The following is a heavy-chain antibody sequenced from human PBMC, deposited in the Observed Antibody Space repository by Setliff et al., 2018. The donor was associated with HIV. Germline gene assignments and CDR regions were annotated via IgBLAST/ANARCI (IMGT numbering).Heavy chain of an antibody. CDR2: MYHSGST. V-gene: IGHV4-38-2*01. J-gene: IGHJ4*02. Sequence: SSETLSLTCAVSNYSISSGYYWGWIRQSPGKGLEWIGSMYHSGSTYSNPSLKSRVTMSIDTSKNQLSLKLRSVTAADTAVYYCASGYNYAYSDYWGRERWSPSPQ. CDR3: ASGYNYAYSDY. D-gene: IGHD5-18*01. CDR1: NYSISSGYY.